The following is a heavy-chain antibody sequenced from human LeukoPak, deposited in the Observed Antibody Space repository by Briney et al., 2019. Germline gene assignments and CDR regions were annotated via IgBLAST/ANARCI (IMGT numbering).Heavy chain of an antibody. V-gene: IGHV4-59*01. CDR2: IYYTGGT. CDR3: ARDPRPNSNIWLDT. D-gene: IGHD6-13*01. CDR1: GGPLTTYY. Sequence: SETLSLSCSVSGGPLTTYYMSWIRQSPGKGLEWIGHIYYTGGTIYNPPLTSRVTMSLDTSKNQFSLNLNSVTAADTAVYYCARDPRPNSNIWLDTWGRGTRVTVS. J-gene: IGHJ5*02.